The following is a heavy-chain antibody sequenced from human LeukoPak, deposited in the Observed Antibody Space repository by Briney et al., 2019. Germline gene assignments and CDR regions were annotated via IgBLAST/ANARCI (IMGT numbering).Heavy chain of an antibody. CDR3: AIMHGYYDGTGYWVQ. D-gene: IGHD3-22*01. CDR2: ITTNGGRT. CDR1: GFTFSNYA. V-gene: IGHV3-23*01. Sequence: PGRSLRLSCAASGFTFSNYAMSWVRQAPGKGLEWVSFITTNGGRTSYADSVEGRFTISRDNPRNTLYMQMNSLRDEDTAVYYCAIMHGYYDGTGYWVQWGQGTLVTVSS. J-gene: IGHJ1*01.